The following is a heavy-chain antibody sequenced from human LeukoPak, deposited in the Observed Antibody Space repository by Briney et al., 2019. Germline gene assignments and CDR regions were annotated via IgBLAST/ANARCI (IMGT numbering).Heavy chain of an antibody. CDR1: GYTFTSYG. D-gene: IGHD3-3*01. J-gene: IGHJ6*02. Sequence: GASVKVSCKASGYTFTSYGISWVRQAPGQGLEWMGWISAYNGNTNYAQKLQGRVTMTTDTSTSTAYMELRSLRSDDTAVYYCAVTTDHLEWFQYGMDVWGQGTTVTVSS. CDR3: AVTTDHLEWFQYGMDV. V-gene: IGHV1-18*01. CDR2: ISAYNGNT.